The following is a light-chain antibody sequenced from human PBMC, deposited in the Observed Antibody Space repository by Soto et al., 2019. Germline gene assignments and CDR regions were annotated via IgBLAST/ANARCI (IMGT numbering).Light chain of an antibody. CDR3: QQYDSYSPLT. CDR2: AAS. J-gene: IGKJ4*01. CDR1: QGISSY. Sequence: DIQLTQSPSFLSASVGDRVTITCRASQGISSYLAWYQQKPGKAPKLLIYAASTLQSGVPSRFSGSGSGTEFTLTIRSLQPDDFATYYCQQYDSYSPLTFGGGTKVDI. V-gene: IGKV1-9*01.